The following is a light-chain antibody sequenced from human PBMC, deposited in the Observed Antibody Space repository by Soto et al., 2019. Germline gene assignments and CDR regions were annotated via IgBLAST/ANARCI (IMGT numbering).Light chain of an antibody. CDR1: SSDVGGYNY. V-gene: IGLV2-14*03. CDR2: DVS. CDR3: TSYTSRSTRVV. J-gene: IGLJ2*01. Sequence: QSVLTQPASVSGSPGQSITISCTGTSSDVGGYNYVSWYQQHPGKAPKVMIYDVSKRPSGISNRFSGSKSGNTASLTISGLQVEDEADYYCTSYTSRSTRVVFGGGTKLTVL.